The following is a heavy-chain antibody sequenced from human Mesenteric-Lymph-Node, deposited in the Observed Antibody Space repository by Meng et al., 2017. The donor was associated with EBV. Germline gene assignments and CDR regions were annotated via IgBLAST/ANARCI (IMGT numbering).Heavy chain of an antibody. Sequence: QDSAPGLVQPSEPRALPFPVSGGAISNGNSYWGWSRQPPGKGLEWIGNMYKDGNNHYNPSLKSRVTISADTSKNQFSLKMRSVTAADTAVYYCARTGMGWLYYFDYWGQGTLVTVSS. J-gene: IGHJ4*02. CDR3: ARTGMGWLYYFDY. CDR1: GGAISNGNSY. V-gene: IGHV4-39*07. D-gene: IGHD5-12*01. CDR2: MYKDGNN.